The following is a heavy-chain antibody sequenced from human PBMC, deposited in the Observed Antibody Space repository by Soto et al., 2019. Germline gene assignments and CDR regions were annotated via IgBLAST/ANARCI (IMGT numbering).Heavy chain of an antibody. J-gene: IGHJ5*02. D-gene: IGHD6-13*01. CDR1: GYTFTSYD. CDR3: AIGSKGSSWYAYWFDP. CDR2: MNPNSGNT. V-gene: IGHV1-8*01. Sequence: QVPLVQSGAEVKKPGASVKVSCKASGYTFTSYDINWVRQATGQGLEWMGWMNPNSGNTGYAQKFQGRVTMTRNTSISTAYMELSSLRSEDTAVYYCAIGSKGSSWYAYWFDPWGQGTLVTVSS.